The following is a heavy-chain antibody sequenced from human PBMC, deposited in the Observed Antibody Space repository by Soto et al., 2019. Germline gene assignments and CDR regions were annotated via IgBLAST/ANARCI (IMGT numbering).Heavy chain of an antibody. D-gene: IGHD6-13*01. CDR2: ISSSSSTI. V-gene: IGHV3-48*02. Sequence: GGSLRLSCAASGFTFSRYTMNWVRQAPGKGLEWVSYISSSSSTIYYADSVKGRFTISRDNAKNSLYLQMNSLRDEDTAVYYCARDLSGIAAAGHDAFDIWGQGTMVTVSS. CDR3: ARDLSGIAAAGHDAFDI. J-gene: IGHJ3*02. CDR1: GFTFSRYT.